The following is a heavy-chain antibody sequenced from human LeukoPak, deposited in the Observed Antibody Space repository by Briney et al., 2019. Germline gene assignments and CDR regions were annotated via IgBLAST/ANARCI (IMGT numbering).Heavy chain of an antibody. CDR2: ISAYNGNT. D-gene: IGHD6-6*01. CDR1: GYTFTSYG. Sequence: ASVKVSCKASGYTFTSYGISWVRQAPGQGLEWMGWISAYNGNTNYAQELQGRVTMTTDTSTSTAYMELRSLRSDDTAVYYCARDFSGIAARPGPQRYWGQGALVAVSS. J-gene: IGHJ4*02. CDR3: ARDFSGIAARPGPQRY. V-gene: IGHV1-18*01.